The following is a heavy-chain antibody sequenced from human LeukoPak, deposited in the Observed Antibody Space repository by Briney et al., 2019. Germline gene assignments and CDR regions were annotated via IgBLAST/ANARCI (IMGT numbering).Heavy chain of an antibody. J-gene: IGHJ4*02. D-gene: IGHD2-15*01. Sequence: SVKVSCKASGGTLSNLGIGWVRQAAGHGREWMGGIIPLFATATYAQKFQGRVMITADEFTSQAYMSPASLRYDDPAVYYCTRGEDYVVEVTATTWTLFDYWGQGTLVTVSS. CDR3: TRGEDYVVEVTATTWTLFDY. CDR1: GGTLSNLG. CDR2: IIPLFATA. V-gene: IGHV1-69*13.